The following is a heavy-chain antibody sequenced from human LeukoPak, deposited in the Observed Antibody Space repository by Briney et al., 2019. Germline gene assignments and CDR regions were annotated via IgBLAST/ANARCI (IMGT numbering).Heavy chain of an antibody. CDR3: AREQLGYRHWAY. CDR2: INPNSGGT. J-gene: IGHJ4*02. CDR1: GYTFTGYY. Sequence: ASVKVSCKASGYTFTGYYMHWVRQAPGQGLEWMGRINPNSGGTNYAQKFQGRVTMTRDTSISTAYMELSRLRSDDRAVYYCAREQLGYRHWAYWGQGTLGTVSS. D-gene: IGHD6-13*01. V-gene: IGHV1-2*06.